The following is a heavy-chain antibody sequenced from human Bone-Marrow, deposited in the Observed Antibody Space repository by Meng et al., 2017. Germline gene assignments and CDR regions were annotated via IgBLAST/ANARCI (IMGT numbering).Heavy chain of an antibody. CDR1: GFTFSSYE. CDR3: ARAEASYYDYVWGSFRDYAFDI. Sequence: GESLKISCAASGFTFSSYEMNWVRQAPGKGLEWVSYISSSGSTIYYADSVKGRFTISRDNSKNTLYLQMNSLRAEDTAVYYCARAEASYYDYVWGSFRDYAFDIWGQETMVTVSS. V-gene: IGHV3-48*03. CDR2: ISSSGSTI. D-gene: IGHD3-16*01. J-gene: IGHJ3*02.